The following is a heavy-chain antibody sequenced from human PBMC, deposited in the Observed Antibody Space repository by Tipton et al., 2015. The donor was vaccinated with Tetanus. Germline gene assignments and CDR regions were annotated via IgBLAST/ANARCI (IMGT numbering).Heavy chain of an antibody. Sequence: SLRLSCAASGFTLRTYSMNWVRQAPGKGLEWISYISTTSNTIYYADSVKGRFTVSRDDSRNTLYLKMSNLRAEDTAVYYCAKMYYYAWGSYDYWGQGTLVSVSS. V-gene: IGHV3-48*01. D-gene: IGHD3-10*01. CDR3: AKMYYYAWGSYDY. J-gene: IGHJ4*02. CDR1: GFTLRTYS. CDR2: ISTTSNTI.